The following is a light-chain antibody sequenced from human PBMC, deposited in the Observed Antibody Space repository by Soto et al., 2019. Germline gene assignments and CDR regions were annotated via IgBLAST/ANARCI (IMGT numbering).Light chain of an antibody. CDR2: GAS. J-gene: IGKJ1*01. Sequence: EIVLTQSPGTLYSSPGERATLSCRASQSVSSNFLAWYQQKRGQAPRLLIYGASSRVTGIPTRFSGSGSGAEFTLTISRLEPEDFAVYYWQQYDTSPRPFGQGTKVEI. CDR3: QQYDTSPRP. V-gene: IGKV3-20*01. CDR1: QSVSSNF.